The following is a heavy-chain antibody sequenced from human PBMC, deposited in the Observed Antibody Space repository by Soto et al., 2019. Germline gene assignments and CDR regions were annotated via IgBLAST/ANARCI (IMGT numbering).Heavy chain of an antibody. J-gene: IGHJ6*02. Sequence: GASVKVSCKASGGTFSSYAISWVRQAPGQGLEWMGGIIPIFGTANYAQKFQGRVTITADKSTSTAYMELSSLRAEDTAVYYCARDKPYGSGSYYNGGMDVWGQGTTVTVSS. CDR3: ARDKPYGSGSYYNGGMDV. CDR2: IIPIFGTA. V-gene: IGHV1-69*06. CDR1: GGTFSSYA. D-gene: IGHD3-10*01.